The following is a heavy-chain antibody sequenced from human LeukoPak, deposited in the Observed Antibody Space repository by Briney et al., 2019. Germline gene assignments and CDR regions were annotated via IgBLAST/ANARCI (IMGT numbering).Heavy chain of an antibody. D-gene: IGHD3-10*01. Sequence: GGSLRLSCAASGFTFDDYAMHWVRQAPEKGLEWVSLISGNGGSTYYADSVKGRFTISRDNSKNSLYLQMNSLRTEDTALYYCAKDEEYYYGSGSYYLDYWGQGTLATVSS. V-gene: IGHV3-43*02. CDR2: ISGNGGST. CDR1: GFTFDDYA. CDR3: AKDEEYYYGSGSYYLDY. J-gene: IGHJ4*02.